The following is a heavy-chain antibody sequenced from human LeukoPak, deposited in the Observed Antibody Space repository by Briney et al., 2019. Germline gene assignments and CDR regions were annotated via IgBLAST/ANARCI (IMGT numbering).Heavy chain of an antibody. V-gene: IGHV1-2*06. Sequence: ASVKVSCKASGYTFTGYYMHWVRQAPGQGLEWMGRINPNSGGTNYAQKFQGRVTMTRDTSISTAYMELSRLRSDDTAVYYCARLPVDYYDSSGYVPPRGQGTLVTVSS. CDR2: INPNSGGT. D-gene: IGHD3-22*01. J-gene: IGHJ5*02. CDR3: ARLPVDYYDSSGYVPP. CDR1: GYTFTGYY.